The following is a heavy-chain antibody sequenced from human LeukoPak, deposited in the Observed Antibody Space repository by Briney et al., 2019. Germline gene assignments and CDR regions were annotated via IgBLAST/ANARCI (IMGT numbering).Heavy chain of an antibody. J-gene: IGHJ3*02. D-gene: IGHD6-19*01. CDR2: IIPIFGIA. CDR1: GGTFSSYA. V-gene: IGHV1-69*04. Sequence: GSSVKVSCKASGGTFSSYAISRVRQAPGQGLEWMGRIIPIFGIANYAQKFQGRVTITADKSTGTAYMELSSLRSEDTAVYYCAREQNVGSGWALDAFDIWGQGTMVTVSS. CDR3: AREQNVGSGWALDAFDI.